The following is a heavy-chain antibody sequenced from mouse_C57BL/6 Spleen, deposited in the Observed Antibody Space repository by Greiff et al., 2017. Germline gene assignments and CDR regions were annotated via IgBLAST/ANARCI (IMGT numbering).Heavy chain of an antibody. CDR3: ARVSYDTFAY. CDR1: GYSITSGYY. D-gene: IGHD2-12*01. J-gene: IGHJ3*01. V-gene: IGHV3-6*01. Sequence: ESGPGLVKPTQSLSLTCSVTGYSITSGYYWNWIRQFPGNKLEWMGYISYDGSNNYNPSLKNRISITRDTSKNQFFRKLNAVTTEDTATCYCARVSYDTFAYWGQGTLVTVSA. CDR2: ISYDGSN.